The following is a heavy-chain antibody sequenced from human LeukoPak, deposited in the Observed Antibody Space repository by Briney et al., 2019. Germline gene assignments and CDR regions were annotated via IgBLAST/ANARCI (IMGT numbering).Heavy chain of an antibody. J-gene: IGHJ4*02. V-gene: IGHV3-7*01. CDR2: IKQDGGEK. CDR3: ARLGARQILEY. D-gene: IGHD1-1*01. CDR1: GFTFSSYG. Sequence: PGGSLRLSCAASGFTFSSYGMHWVRQAPGKGLEWVANIKQDGGEKYYLDSVKGRFTVSRDNAKNSLYLQMNSLRAEDTAVYYCARLGARQILEYWGQGTLVTVSS.